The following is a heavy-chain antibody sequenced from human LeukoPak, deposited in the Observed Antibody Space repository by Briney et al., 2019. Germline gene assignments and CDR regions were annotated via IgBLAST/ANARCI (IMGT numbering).Heavy chain of an antibody. CDR3: ARAADYGYYYYYGMDV. V-gene: IGHV3-74*01. J-gene: IGHJ6*02. CDR1: GFTFSSYW. D-gene: IGHD3-16*01. Sequence: GGSLRLSCTASGFTFSSYWMHWVRHAPGKGLVWVSRINSDGSSTSYADSVKGRFTISRDNAKNTLYLQMNSLRAEDTAVYYCARAADYGYYYYYGMDVWGQGTTVTVSS. CDR2: INSDGSST.